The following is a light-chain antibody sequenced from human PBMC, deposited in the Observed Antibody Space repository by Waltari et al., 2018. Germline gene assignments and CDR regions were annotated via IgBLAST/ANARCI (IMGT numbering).Light chain of an antibody. J-gene: IGKJ4*01. CDR2: GAS. CDR1: QGISSN. CDR3: QQLNSYL. V-gene: IGKV1-9*01. Sequence: DIQLTQSPSFLSASVGDRVTITCRASQGISSNLAWYQHKPGQAPKLLIFGASTLQSGVASRFGGGGSGTEFTLTISSLQPEDFATYYCQQLNSYLFGGGTKVEIK.